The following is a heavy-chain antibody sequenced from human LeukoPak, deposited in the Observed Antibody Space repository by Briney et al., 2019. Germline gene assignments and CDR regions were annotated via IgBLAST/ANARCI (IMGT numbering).Heavy chain of an antibody. Sequence: GSLRLSCAASGFTFSSYGMHWVRQAPGKGLEWVAVIWYDGSNEYYADSVKGQFTISRDNSKNTLYLQMNSLRAEDTAVYYCARGRGGDYGGNSGHFDYWGQGTLVTVSS. J-gene: IGHJ4*02. CDR1: GFTFSSYG. V-gene: IGHV3-33*01. CDR2: IWYDGSNE. D-gene: IGHD4-23*01. CDR3: ARGRGGDYGGNSGHFDY.